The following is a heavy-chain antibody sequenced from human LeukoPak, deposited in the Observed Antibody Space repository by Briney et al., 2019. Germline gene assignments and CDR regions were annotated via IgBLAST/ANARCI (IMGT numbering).Heavy chain of an antibody. CDR3: ACAGGNWDFWSGYLYFDY. J-gene: IGHJ4*02. CDR1: GGSISSYY. Sequence: SETLSLTCTVSGGSISSYYWSWIRQPPGKGLEWIGYIYYSGSTNYNPSLKSRVTISVDTSKNQFSLKLSSVTAADTAVYYCACAGGNWDFWSGYLYFDYWGQGTLVTVSS. V-gene: IGHV4-59*01. CDR2: IYYSGST. D-gene: IGHD3-3*01.